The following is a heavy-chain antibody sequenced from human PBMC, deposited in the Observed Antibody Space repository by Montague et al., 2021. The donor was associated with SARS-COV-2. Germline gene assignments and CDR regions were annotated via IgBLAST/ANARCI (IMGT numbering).Heavy chain of an antibody. V-gene: IGHV4-59*08. D-gene: IGHD3-10*01. CDR3: ARHTSERITMVQAFDI. CDR2: SYYSVGT. J-gene: IGHJ3*02. Sequence: SETLSLTCTVSGYSISSDYWSGRLQPPGEGVEGRGGSYYSVGTNYNASLKRRVTITVDTSKNQLSLKLSSVTAAETAVYYCARHTSERITMVQAFDIWGQGTMVTVSS. CDR1: GYSISSDY.